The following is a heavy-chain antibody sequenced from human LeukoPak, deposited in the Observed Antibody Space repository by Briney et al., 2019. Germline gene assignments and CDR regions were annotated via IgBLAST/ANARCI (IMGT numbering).Heavy chain of an antibody. V-gene: IGHV3-23*01. CDR1: GFTFSSYA. Sequence: GGSLRLSCVVSGFTFSSYALTWVRQAPGKGLEWVSVMSGSGYSIDYADSVKGRFTISRDKSKNTLYLEMNSLRVDDTAVYYCARARIPKNLIQTGVKDYYLDHWGQGTLVTVSS. J-gene: IGHJ4*02. CDR2: MSGSGYSI. CDR3: ARARIPKNLIQTGVKDYYLDH. D-gene: IGHD3-10*01.